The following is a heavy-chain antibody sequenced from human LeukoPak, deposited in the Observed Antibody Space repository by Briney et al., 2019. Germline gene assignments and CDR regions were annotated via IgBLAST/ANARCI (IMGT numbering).Heavy chain of an antibody. Sequence: GRSLRLSCAASGFTFSSYGMHWVRQAPGKGLEWEAVIWYDGSNKYYADSVKGRFTISRDNSKNTLYLQMNSLRAEDTAVYYCARELISTTWRGNRSYFDLWGRGTLVTVSS. CDR3: ARELISTTWRGNRSYFDL. V-gene: IGHV3-33*01. CDR2: IWYDGSNK. J-gene: IGHJ2*01. CDR1: GFTFSSYG. D-gene: IGHD1-1*01.